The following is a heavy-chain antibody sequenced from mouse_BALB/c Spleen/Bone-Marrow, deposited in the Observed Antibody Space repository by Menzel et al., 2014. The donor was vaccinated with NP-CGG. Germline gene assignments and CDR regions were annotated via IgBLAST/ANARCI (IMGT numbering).Heavy chain of an antibody. J-gene: IGHJ1*01. D-gene: IGHD1-1*01. Sequence: EVQLQQSGPELMKPGASVKISCKASGYSFSSYYMHWVKQSHGKSLEWIGYIDPFNGGTSYNQKFKSKATLTVDKSSSTAYMHLSSLTSEDSAVYYCAREGIYYYGSGYFDVWGAGTTVTVSS. CDR3: AREGIYYYGSGYFDV. V-gene: IGHV1-28*01. CDR1: GYSFSSYY. CDR2: IDPFNGGT.